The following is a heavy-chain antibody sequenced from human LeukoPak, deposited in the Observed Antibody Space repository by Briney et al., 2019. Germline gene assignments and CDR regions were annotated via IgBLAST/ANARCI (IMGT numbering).Heavy chain of an antibody. CDR1: GFTFSSYG. V-gene: IGHV3-30*03. J-gene: IGHJ5*02. CDR3: ARDRGYCSSTSCPYDP. Sequence: GRSLRLPCAASGFTFSSYGMHWVRQAPGKGLEWVAVISYDGSNKYYADSVKGRFTISRDNSKNTLYLQMNSLRAEDTAVYYCARDRGYCSSTSCPYDPWGQGTLVTVSS. CDR2: ISYDGSNK. D-gene: IGHD2-2*01.